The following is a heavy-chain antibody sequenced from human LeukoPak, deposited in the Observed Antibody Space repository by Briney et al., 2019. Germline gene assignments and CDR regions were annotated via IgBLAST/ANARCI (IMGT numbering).Heavy chain of an antibody. CDR3: ARDKFRGYFDY. D-gene: IGHD3-10*01. Sequence: GGSLRLSCAASEFTVSTNYMNWVSQAPGKGLEWVSAIYSGGTTYYADSVKGRFTISRDTSKNTLYLQMNSLRAEDTAVYYCARDKFRGYFDYWGQGTLVTVSS. CDR2: IYSGGTT. CDR1: EFTVSTNY. V-gene: IGHV3-66*01. J-gene: IGHJ4*02.